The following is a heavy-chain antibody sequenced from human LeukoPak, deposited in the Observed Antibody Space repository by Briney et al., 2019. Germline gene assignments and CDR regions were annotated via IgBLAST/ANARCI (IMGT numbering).Heavy chain of an antibody. J-gene: IGHJ6*03. D-gene: IGHD7-27*01. Sequence: SETLSLTCTVSGGSISSINYYWGWIRQPPGKGLEWIGTIYYSGITYYNPSLKSRVTISLDTSKNHFSLRLSSVTAADTAVYFCARVAVTGFPYYMDVWGKGTTVTVSS. CDR2: IYYSGIT. V-gene: IGHV4-39*07. CDR3: ARVAVTGFPYYMDV. CDR1: GGSISSINYY.